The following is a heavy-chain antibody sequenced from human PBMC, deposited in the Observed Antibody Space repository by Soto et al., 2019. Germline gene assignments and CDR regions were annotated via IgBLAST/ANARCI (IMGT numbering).Heavy chain of an antibody. J-gene: IGHJ4*02. V-gene: IGHV3-15*07. CDR3: TTLWQLPNVWY. CDR1: SVSNAW. D-gene: IGHD3-16*01. Sequence: SVSNAWMNWVRQAPGKGLEWVGRIKSKTDGGTTDYAAPVKGRFTISRDDSKNTLYLQMNSLKTEDTAVYYCTTLWQLPNVWYWGQGTLVTVSS. CDR2: IKSKTDGGTT.